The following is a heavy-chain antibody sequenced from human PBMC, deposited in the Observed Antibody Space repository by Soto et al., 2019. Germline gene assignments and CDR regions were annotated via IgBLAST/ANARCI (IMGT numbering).Heavy chain of an antibody. J-gene: IGHJ2*01. CDR2: ISYDGSNK. V-gene: IGHV3-30*18. CDR3: GKDRLYEWGWYFDL. D-gene: IGHD3-16*01. Sequence: QVQLVESGGGVVQPGRSLRLSCAASGFTFSSYGMHWVRQAPGKGLEWVAVISYDGSNKYYADSVKGRFTISRDNSKNPLDLQMNSLRAEDTAVYYCGKDRLYEWGWYFDLWGRGTLVTVSS. CDR1: GFTFSSYG.